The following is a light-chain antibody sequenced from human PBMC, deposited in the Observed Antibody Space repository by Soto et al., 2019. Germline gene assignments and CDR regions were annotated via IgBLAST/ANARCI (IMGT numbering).Light chain of an antibody. CDR2: AAS. J-gene: IGKJ1*01. CDR1: QSVSSYY. V-gene: IGKV3-20*01. CDR3: QQYDDWPPWT. Sequence: EIVLTQSPGTLSLSPGERATLSCRASQSVSSYYLAWYQQKPGQAPRLLIYAASSRATGIPDRFSGSGSGTEFTLTISSLQSEDFGVYYCQQYDDWPPWTFGQGTKVDIK.